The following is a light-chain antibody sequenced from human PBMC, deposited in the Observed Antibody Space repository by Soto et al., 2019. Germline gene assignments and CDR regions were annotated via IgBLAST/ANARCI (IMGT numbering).Light chain of an antibody. CDR2: DVN. CDR1: SSDVGGYNY. V-gene: IGLV2-11*01. Sequence: QSVLTQPRSVSGSPGQSVTISCTSSDVGGYNYVSWYQQHPGKAPKLMIYDVNKRPSGVPDRFSGSKSGNTASLTISGLQAEDEADYYCCSYAGSYTWVFGGGTKLTVL. J-gene: IGLJ3*02. CDR3: CSYAGSYTWV.